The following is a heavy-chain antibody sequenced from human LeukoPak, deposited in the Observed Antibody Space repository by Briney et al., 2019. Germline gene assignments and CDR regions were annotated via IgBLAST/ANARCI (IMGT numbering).Heavy chain of an antibody. CDR3: ARGNSGSYNFDY. V-gene: IGHV4-34*01. Sequence: SETLSLTYAVYGGSFSGYYWSWIRKPPGKGLEWIGEINHSGSTNYNPSLQSRVTISVDTSKNQFSLKLSSVTAADTAVYYCARGNSGSYNFDYWGQGTLVTVSS. CDR1: GGSFSGYY. J-gene: IGHJ4*02. D-gene: IGHD1-26*01. CDR2: INHSGST.